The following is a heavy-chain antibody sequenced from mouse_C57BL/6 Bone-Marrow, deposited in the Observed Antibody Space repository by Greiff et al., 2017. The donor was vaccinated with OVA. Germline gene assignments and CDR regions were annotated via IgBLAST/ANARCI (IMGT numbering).Heavy chain of an antibody. J-gene: IGHJ1*03. CDR3: ARGNYGWYFDV. CDR2: ISYDGSN. V-gene: IGHV3-6*01. Sequence: EVKLVESGPGLVKPSQSLSLTCSVTGYSITSGYYWNWIRQFPGNKLEWMGYISYDGSNNYNPSLKNRISITRDTSKNQFFLKLNSVTTEDTATYYCARGNYGWYFDVWGTGTTVTVSS. CDR1: GYSITSGYY. D-gene: IGHD2-1*01.